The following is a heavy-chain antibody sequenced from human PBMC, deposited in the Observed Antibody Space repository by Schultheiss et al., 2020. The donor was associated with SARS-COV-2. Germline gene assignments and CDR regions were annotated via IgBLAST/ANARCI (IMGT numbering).Heavy chain of an antibody. CDR1: GFTFSSYA. Sequence: GGSLRLSCAASGFTFSSYAMSWVRQAPGKGLEWVSAISGSGGSTYYADSVKGRFTISRDNAKNSLYLQMNSLRAEDTALYYCATGTTAAWDYYYGMDVWGQGTTVTVSS. CDR3: ATGTTAAWDYYYGMDV. V-gene: IGHV3-23*01. D-gene: IGHD6-13*01. CDR2: ISGSGGST. J-gene: IGHJ6*02.